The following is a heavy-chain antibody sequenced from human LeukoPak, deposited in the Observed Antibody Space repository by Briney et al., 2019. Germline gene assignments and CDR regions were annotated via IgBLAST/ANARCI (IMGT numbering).Heavy chain of an antibody. D-gene: IGHD6-19*01. J-gene: IGHJ4*02. CDR2: IGSSSSYI. CDR3: ATEIAVAGFDY. CDR1: GFTFSSYS. V-gene: IGHV3-21*01. Sequence: PGGSLRLSCAASGFTFSSYSMNWVRQAPGKGLEWVSSIGSSSSYIYYADSVKGRFTISRDNARNSLYLQMNSLRAEDTAVYYCATEIAVAGFDYWGQGTLVTVSS.